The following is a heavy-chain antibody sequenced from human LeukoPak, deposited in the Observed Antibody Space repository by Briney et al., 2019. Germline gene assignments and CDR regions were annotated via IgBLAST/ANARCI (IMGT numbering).Heavy chain of an antibody. V-gene: IGHV1-8*01. CDR2: MNPNSGNT. J-gene: IGHJ4*02. CDR1: GYTFTSYG. D-gene: IGHD3-22*01. CDR3: ARGADSSGYGWYYFDY. Sequence: ASVKVSCKASGYTFTSYGINWVRQATGQGLEWMGWMNPNSGNTGYAQKFQGRVTMTRNTSISTAYMELSSLRSEDTAVYYCARGADSSGYGWYYFDYWGQGTLVTVPS.